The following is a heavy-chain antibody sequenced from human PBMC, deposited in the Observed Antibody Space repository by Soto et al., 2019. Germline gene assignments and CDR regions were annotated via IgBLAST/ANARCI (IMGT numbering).Heavy chain of an antibody. Sequence: EVPLVESGGGLVKPGGSLRLSCAASGFTFSSYSMNWVRQAPGKGLEWVSSISSSSSYIYYADSVKGRFTISRDNAKNSLYLQMNSLRAEDTAVYYCARGGGIAAGPFDWFDPWGQGTLVTVSS. D-gene: IGHD6-13*01. CDR2: ISSSSSYI. V-gene: IGHV3-21*01. J-gene: IGHJ5*02. CDR3: ARGGGIAAGPFDWFDP. CDR1: GFTFSSYS.